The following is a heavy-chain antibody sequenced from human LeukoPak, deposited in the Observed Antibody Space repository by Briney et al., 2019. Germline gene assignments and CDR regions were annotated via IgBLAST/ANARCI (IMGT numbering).Heavy chain of an antibody. J-gene: IGHJ4*02. CDR1: GFIFSNYG. CDR2: ISGSGRST. CDR3: AKDSYYDYVWGSYRYTNQFDY. D-gene: IGHD3-16*02. V-gene: IGHV3-23*01. Sequence: PGGSLRLSCAASGFIFSNYGMSWVRQAPGKGLEWVSAISGSGRSTYYADSVKGRFTISRDNSKNTLYLQMNSLRAEDTALYYCAKDSYYDYVWGSYRYTNQFDYWGQGTLVTVSS.